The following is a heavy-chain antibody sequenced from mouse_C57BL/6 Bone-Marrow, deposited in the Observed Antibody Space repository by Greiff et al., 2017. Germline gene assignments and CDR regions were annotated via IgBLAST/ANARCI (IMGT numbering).Heavy chain of an antibody. J-gene: IGHJ2*01. Sequence: EVHLVESGGDLVKPGGSLKLSCAASGFTFSSYGMSWVRQTPDKRLAWVATITSGGSFTYYPASVKGRFTISRENAKNTLYRQMSSLKSEDTAMYYCARPIYYYGYFDYWGQGTTLTVSS. CDR2: ITSGGSFT. V-gene: IGHV5-6*01. D-gene: IGHD1-1*01. CDR1: GFTFSSYG. CDR3: ARPIYYYGYFDY.